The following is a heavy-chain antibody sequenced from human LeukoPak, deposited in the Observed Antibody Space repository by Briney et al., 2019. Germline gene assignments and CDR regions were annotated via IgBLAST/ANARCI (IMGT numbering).Heavy chain of an antibody. D-gene: IGHD3-22*01. Sequence: PSQTLSLTCAVSGGSISSGGYSWSWIRQPPGKGLEWIGYIYHSGSTYYNPSLKSRVTISVDRSKNQFSLKLSSVTAADTAVYYCARAVSYDSSGYYGYVGIDVWGQGTTVTVSS. CDR1: GGSISSGGYS. CDR3: ARAVSYDSSGYYGYVGIDV. CDR2: IYHSGST. V-gene: IGHV4-30-2*01. J-gene: IGHJ6*02.